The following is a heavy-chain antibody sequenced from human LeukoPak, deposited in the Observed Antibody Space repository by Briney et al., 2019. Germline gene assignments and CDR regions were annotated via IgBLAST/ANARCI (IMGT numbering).Heavy chain of an antibody. Sequence: PSETLSLTCTVSGGSISSYYWSWIRQPPGKGLEWIGYIYYSGSTNYNPSLKSRVTISVDTSKNQFSLKLSSVTAADTAVYYCARVNRAAAGKGYYYYMDVWGKGTTVTISS. CDR1: GGSISSYY. D-gene: IGHD6-13*01. J-gene: IGHJ6*03. CDR2: IYYSGST. V-gene: IGHV4-59*01. CDR3: ARVNRAAAGKGYYYYMDV.